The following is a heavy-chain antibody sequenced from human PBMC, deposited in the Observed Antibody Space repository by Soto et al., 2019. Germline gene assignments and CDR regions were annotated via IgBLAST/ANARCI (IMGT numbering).Heavy chain of an antibody. CDR1: VFTFSNYG. D-gene: IGHD5-12*01. Sequence: GGSPRLSCAASVFTFSNYGMSWVRQAPGKGLEWVSAISSGGSTFYADSVKGRFTISRDNSKSTLYLQMNSLRAEDTAVYYCAKENSGYEKWGQGTLVTVSS. J-gene: IGHJ4*02. CDR3: AKENSGYEK. CDR2: ISSGGST. V-gene: IGHV3-23*01.